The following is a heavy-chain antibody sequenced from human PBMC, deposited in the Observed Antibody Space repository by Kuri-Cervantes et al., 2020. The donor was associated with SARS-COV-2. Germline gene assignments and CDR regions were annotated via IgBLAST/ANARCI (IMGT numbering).Heavy chain of an antibody. J-gene: IGHJ5*02. CDR2: IYYSGST. V-gene: IGHV4-39*07. D-gene: IGHD6-13*01. CDR3: ARGAAARVGWFDP. Sequence: SETLSLTCTVSGGSISSSSYYWGWIRQPPGKGLEWIGSIYYSGSTYYNPSLKSRVTISVDTSKNQFSPKLSSVTAADTAVYYCARGAAARVGWFDPWGQGTLVTVSS. CDR1: GGSISSSSYY.